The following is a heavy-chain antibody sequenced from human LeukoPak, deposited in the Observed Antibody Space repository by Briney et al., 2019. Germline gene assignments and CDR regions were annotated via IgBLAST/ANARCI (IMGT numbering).Heavy chain of an antibody. CDR3: AKWKQQPYFDY. D-gene: IGHD6-13*01. V-gene: IGHV3-53*01. J-gene: IGHJ4*02. Sequence: GGSLRLSCEASEFSVSTNYMSWVRQAPGKGLEWFSVIYVGGSTYYADSVKGRFTISRDNSKNTLYLQMNSLRAEDTAVYYCAKWKQQPYFDYWGQGTLVTVSS. CDR2: IYVGGST. CDR1: EFSVSTNY.